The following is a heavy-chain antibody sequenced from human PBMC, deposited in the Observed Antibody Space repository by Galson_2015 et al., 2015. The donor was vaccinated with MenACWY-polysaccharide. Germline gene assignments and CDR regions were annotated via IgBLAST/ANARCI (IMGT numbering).Heavy chain of an antibody. J-gene: IGHJ5*02. CDR1: GYTFTSYD. CDR3: ARGGKYYYDSSGYVNWFDP. D-gene: IGHD3-22*01. Sequence: SVKVSCKASGYTFTSYDINWVRQTTGHGLEWMGWMNPNSGNTGYAQKFQGRVTMTRNTSISIAYMDLSSLRSEDTAVYYCARGGKYYYDSSGYVNWFDPGGQGTLVTVSS. V-gene: IGHV1-8*01. CDR2: MNPNSGNT.